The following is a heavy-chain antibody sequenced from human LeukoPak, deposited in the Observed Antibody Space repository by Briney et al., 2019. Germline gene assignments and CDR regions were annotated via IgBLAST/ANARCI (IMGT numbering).Heavy chain of an antibody. CDR1: GGTFSSYA. CDR2: IIPIFGTA. J-gene: IGHJ4*02. CDR3: AREGIVVVPAATPVPFDY. Sequence: GASVKVSCKASGGTFSSYAISWVRQAPGQGLEWMGGIIPIFGTANYAQKFQGRVTITADESTSTAYMELSSLRSEDTAVYYCAREGIVVVPAATPVPFDYWGQGTLVTVSS. V-gene: IGHV1-69*13. D-gene: IGHD2-2*01.